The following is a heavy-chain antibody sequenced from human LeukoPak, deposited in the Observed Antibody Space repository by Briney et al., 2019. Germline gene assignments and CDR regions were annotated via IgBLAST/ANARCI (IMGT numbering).Heavy chain of an antibody. Sequence: PGGSLRLSCAASGFTFSSYGMHWVRQAPGKGLEWVAVIWYDGSNKYYADSVKGRFTISRDNSKNTLYLQMNSLRAEDTAVYYCARDFALELRYLDWPTQGQPDYWGQGTLVTVSS. CDR3: ARDFALELRYLDWPTQGQPDY. V-gene: IGHV3-33*01. J-gene: IGHJ4*02. D-gene: IGHD3-9*01. CDR2: IWYDGSNK. CDR1: GFTFSSYG.